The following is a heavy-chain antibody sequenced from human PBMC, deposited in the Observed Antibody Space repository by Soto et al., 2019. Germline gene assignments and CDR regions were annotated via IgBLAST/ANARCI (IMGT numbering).Heavy chain of an antibody. CDR3: ARDALVATIDYFDY. CDR1: GDSCTREY. D-gene: IGHD1-26*01. J-gene: IGHJ4*01. CDR2: INPRGGRT. Sequence: AYLEVSRKAAGDSCTREYIPWVRHAPGQGLEWMGIINPRGGRTSYAQKFQGRVTMARDTSTNTVYMELSNLRSEDTAVYYCARDALVATIDYFDYWG. V-gene: IGHV1-46*01.